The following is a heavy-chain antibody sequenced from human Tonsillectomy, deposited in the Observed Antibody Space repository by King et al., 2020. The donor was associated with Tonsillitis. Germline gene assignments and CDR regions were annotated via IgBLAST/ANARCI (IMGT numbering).Heavy chain of an antibody. Sequence: EVQLVESGAEVKKPGESLKISCMGSGYRFTAYWITWVRQMPGKGLEWMGRIDPSDSYTDYSPSFQGHVTISADKSISAAYLQWSSLKASDTAMYYCARHPVDNSGFYYYYMDVWGNGTTVTVSS. J-gene: IGHJ6*03. V-gene: IGHV5-10-1*03. CDR1: GYRFTAYW. CDR2: IDPSDSYT. CDR3: ARHPVDNSGFYYYYMDV. D-gene: IGHD4-23*01.